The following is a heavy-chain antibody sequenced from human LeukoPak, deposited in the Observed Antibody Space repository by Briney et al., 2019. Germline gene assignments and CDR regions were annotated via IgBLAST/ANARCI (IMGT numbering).Heavy chain of an antibody. CDR1: GASISGASYY. J-gene: IGHJ5*02. V-gene: IGHV4-39*01. D-gene: IGHD5-12*01. CDR3: ARHSGYALYNWFDP. Sequence: PSETLSLTCTVSGASISGASYYWTWIRQHPGKGLEWIGSISYSGSTYYNPSLKSRVTISVDTSKNQFSLRLSSVTAADTAVYYCARHSGYALYNWFDPWGQGTLVTVSS. CDR2: ISYSGST.